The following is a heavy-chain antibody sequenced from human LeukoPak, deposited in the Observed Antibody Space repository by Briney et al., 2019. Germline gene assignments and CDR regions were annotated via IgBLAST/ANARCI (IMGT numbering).Heavy chain of an antibody. CDR3: AKDRYDSSGYSLRYYYYGMDV. Sequence: PGRSLRLSCAASGFTFSSYGMHWVRQAPGKGLEWVAVISYDGNNKYYADSVKGRFTISRDNSKNTLYMQMNSLRAEDTAVYYCAKDRYDSSGYSLRYYYYGMDVWGQGTTVTVPS. V-gene: IGHV3-30*18. J-gene: IGHJ6*02. CDR2: ISYDGNNK. D-gene: IGHD3-22*01. CDR1: GFTFSSYG.